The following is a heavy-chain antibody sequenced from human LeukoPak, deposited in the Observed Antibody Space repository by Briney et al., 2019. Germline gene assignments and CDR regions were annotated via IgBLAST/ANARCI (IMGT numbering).Heavy chain of an antibody. CDR1: GGSISSGSYY. D-gene: IGHD5-24*01. J-gene: IGHJ5*02. Sequence: SQTLSLTCTASGGSISSGSYYWSWIRQPAGKGLEWIGRIYTSGSTNYNPSLKSRVTISVDTSKNQFSLKLSSVTAADTAVYYCARFPTRDGFDPWGQGTLVTVSS. CDR3: ARFPTRDGFDP. V-gene: IGHV4-61*02. CDR2: IYTSGST.